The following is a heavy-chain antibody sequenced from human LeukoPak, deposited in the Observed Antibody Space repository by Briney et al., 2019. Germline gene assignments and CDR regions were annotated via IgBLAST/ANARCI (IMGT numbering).Heavy chain of an antibody. CDR2: IIPILGIA. V-gene: IGHV1-69*04. D-gene: IGHD3-22*01. Sequence: SVKVSCKASGGTFSSYAISWERQTPGQGLEWMGRIIPILGIANYAQKFQGRVTITADKSTSTAYMELSSLRSEDTAVYYCARGSITMITGYFDYWGQGTLVTVSS. J-gene: IGHJ4*02. CDR1: GGTFSSYA. CDR3: ARGSITMITGYFDY.